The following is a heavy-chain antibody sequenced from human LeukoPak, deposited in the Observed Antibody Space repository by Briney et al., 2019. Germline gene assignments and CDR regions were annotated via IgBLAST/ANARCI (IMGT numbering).Heavy chain of an antibody. Sequence: ASVKASCKASGYTFTGYYMHWVRQAPGQGLEWMGWINPNSGGTNYAQKFQGRVTMTRDTSISTAYMELSRLRSDDTAVYYCARDPRSITGISFDYWGQGTLVTVSS. J-gene: IGHJ4*02. CDR3: ARDPRSITGISFDY. V-gene: IGHV1-2*02. CDR1: GYTFTGYY. D-gene: IGHD1-20*01. CDR2: INPNSGGT.